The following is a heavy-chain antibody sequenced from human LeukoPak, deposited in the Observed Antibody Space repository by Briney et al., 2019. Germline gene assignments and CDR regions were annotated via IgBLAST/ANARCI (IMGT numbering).Heavy chain of an antibody. J-gene: IGHJ5*02. D-gene: IGHD7-27*01. Sequence: SQTLSLTCAVSGGSISSGGYSWSWIRQPPGKGLEWIGYIYHSGSTYYNPSLKSRVTISVDRSKNQFSLKLSSVTAADTAVYYCAREGLGMVERGCFDPWGQGTLVTVSS. CDR2: IYHSGST. V-gene: IGHV4-30-2*01. CDR1: GGSISSGGYS. CDR3: AREGLGMVERGCFDP.